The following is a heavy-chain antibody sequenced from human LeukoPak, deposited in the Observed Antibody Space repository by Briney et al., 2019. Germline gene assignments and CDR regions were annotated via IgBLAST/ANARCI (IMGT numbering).Heavy chain of an antibody. V-gene: IGHV3-48*03. CDR1: GFTFSSYE. Sequence: GGSLRLSCAASGFTFSSYEMNWVRQAPGKGLEWVSYISSSGSTMYYADSVEGRFTISRDNAKNSLYLQMNSLRAEDTAVYYCARRRMREMATPTYYFDYWGQGTLVTVSS. D-gene: IGHD5-24*01. CDR3: ARRRMREMATPTYYFDY. J-gene: IGHJ4*02. CDR2: ISSSGSTM.